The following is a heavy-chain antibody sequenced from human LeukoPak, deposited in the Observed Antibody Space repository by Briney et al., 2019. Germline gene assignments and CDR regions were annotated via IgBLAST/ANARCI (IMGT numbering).Heavy chain of an antibody. Sequence: PGGSLRLSCAASGVTLSPYGMHWVRQAPGKGLEWVAVIWYDGTNENYVDSVKGRFTISRDNSKNTLYLQMNSLRAEDTAVYYCARSLKFGDFHYYYGMDVWGQGTTVTVSS. CDR2: IWYDGTNE. D-gene: IGHD2-21*02. V-gene: IGHV3-33*08. CDR3: ARSLKFGDFHYYYGMDV. CDR1: GVTLSPYG. J-gene: IGHJ6*02.